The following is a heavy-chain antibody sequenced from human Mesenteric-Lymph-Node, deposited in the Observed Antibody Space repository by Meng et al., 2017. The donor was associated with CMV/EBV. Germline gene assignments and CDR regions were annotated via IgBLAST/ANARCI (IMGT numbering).Heavy chain of an antibody. CDR3: ATSIYLGGSYEDAFDI. V-gene: IGHV4-59*12. J-gene: IGHJ3*02. CDR2: IYYSGST. Sequence: SETLSLTCTVSGGSISSYYWSWIRQPPGKGLEWIGYIYYSGSTNYNPSLKSRVTISVDTSKNQFSLKLSSVTAADTAVYYCATSIYLGGSYEDAFDIWGQGTTVTVSS. D-gene: IGHD3-16*01. CDR1: GGSISSYY.